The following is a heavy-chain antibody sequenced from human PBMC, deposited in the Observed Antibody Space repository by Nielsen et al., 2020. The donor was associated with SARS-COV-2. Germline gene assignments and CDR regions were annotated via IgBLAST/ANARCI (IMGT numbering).Heavy chain of an antibody. V-gene: IGHV3-23*01. Sequence: GESLKISCAASGFTFSSYAMSWVRQAPGKGLELVSAISCSGGSTYYADSVKGRFTISRDNSKNALYLQMNSLRAEDTAVYYCAKDRVVAVYYFDYWGQGTLVTVSS. CDR2: ISCSGGST. CDR3: AKDRVVAVYYFDY. CDR1: GFTFSSYA. J-gene: IGHJ4*02. D-gene: IGHD6-19*01.